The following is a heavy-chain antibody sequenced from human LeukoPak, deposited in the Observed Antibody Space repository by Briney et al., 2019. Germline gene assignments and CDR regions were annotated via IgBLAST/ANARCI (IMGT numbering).Heavy chain of an antibody. CDR1: GDSITSSNW. J-gene: IGHJ6*03. V-gene: IGHV4-4*02. Sequence: PSETLSLTCAVSGDSITSSNWWSWVRQPPEKCLEWIGEIYHSGSTNYNPSLKSRVTISVDKSKNQFSLKVNSVTAADTAVYYCARANDYGDPLPRYMDVWGKGTTVTVSS. D-gene: IGHD4-17*01. CDR3: ARANDYGDPLPRYMDV. CDR2: IYHSGST.